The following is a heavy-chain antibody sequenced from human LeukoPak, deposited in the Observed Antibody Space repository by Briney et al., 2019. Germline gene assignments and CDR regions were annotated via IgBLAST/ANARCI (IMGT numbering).Heavy chain of an antibody. CDR1: GFTFSSYW. D-gene: IGHD3-10*01. CDR2: IDPDGSHQ. CDR3: ARARMVRGVLTGAIDI. Sequence: GGSLRLSCVASGFTFSSYWATWVRQAPGKGLEWVANIDPDGSHQYYVDSVKGRFTISRDNAKNTLYLEMNSLRVEDTAVYYCARARMVRGVLTGAIDIWGQGTMVTVSS. V-gene: IGHV3-7*01. J-gene: IGHJ3*02.